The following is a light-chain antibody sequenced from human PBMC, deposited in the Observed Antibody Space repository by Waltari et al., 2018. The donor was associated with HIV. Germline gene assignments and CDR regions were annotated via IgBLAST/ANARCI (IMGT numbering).Light chain of an antibody. V-gene: IGKV3-11*01. CDR2: DAS. CDR1: QNIRTY. J-gene: IGKJ3*01. Sequence: DIVLTQSPDTLSLSPGERATLSCRASQNIRTYLAWYQQKPGQAPRLLISDASNRASGVPVRFSGSGSGTDFTLTISSLEPEDFAVYYCQQRRNWPPGVTFGPGTKVDI. CDR3: QQRRNWPPGVT.